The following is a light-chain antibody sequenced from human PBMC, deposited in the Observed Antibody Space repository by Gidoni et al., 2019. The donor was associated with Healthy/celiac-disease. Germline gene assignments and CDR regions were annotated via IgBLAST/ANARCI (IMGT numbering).Light chain of an antibody. CDR3: QQYGSSPPWT. CDR1: QSVSSSY. CDR2: GAS. V-gene: IGKV3-20*01. Sequence: DIVLTQSPGTLSLSPGERATLSCRASQSVSSSYLAWYQQKPGQAPRLLIYGASSRATGIPDRFSGSGSGTDFTLTIVRLEPEDFAVYYCQQYGSSPPWTFGQGTKVEIK. J-gene: IGKJ1*01.